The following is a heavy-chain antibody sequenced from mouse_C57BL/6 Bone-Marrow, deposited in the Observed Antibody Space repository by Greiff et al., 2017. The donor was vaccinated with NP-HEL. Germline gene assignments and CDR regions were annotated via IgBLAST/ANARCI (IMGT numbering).Heavy chain of an antibody. J-gene: IGHJ3*01. CDR2: IDPENGDT. CDR3: TSPFAY. Sequence: EVKLMEPGAELVRPGASVKLSCTASGFNFKDDYMHWVKQRPEQGLEWIGWIDPENGDTEYASMFQGKATITADTSSNTAYLQLSSLTSEDTAVYYCTSPFAYWGQGTLVTVAA. CDR1: GFNFKDDY. V-gene: IGHV14-4*01.